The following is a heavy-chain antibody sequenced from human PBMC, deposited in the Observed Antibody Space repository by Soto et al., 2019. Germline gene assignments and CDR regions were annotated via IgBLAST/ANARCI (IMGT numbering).Heavy chain of an antibody. J-gene: IGHJ4*02. D-gene: IGHD3-10*01. CDR2: IIPILGIA. CDR1: GGTFSSYT. V-gene: IGHV1-69*02. Sequence: QVQLVQSGAEVKKPGSSVKVSCKASGGTFSSYTISWVRQAPGQGLEWMGRIIPILGIANYAQKFQGRVTITADKSTSTAYMELSSLRSEDTAVYYCATMVRGVTRYFDYWGQGTLVTVSS. CDR3: ATMVRGVTRYFDY.